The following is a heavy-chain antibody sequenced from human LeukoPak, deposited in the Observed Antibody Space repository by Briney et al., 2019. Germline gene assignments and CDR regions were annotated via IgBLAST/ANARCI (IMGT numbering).Heavy chain of an antibody. V-gene: IGHV3-21*01. CDR1: GFTFSSYS. CDR3: ARDPLGELFFQIYYYGMDV. D-gene: IGHD3-10*01. Sequence: GGSLRLSCAASGFTFSSYSMNWVRQAPGKGLEWVSSISSSSSYIYYADSVKGRFTISRDNAKNSLYLQMNSLRAEDTAVYYCARDPLGELFFQIYYYGMDVWGQGTTVTVSS. J-gene: IGHJ6*02. CDR2: ISSSSSYI.